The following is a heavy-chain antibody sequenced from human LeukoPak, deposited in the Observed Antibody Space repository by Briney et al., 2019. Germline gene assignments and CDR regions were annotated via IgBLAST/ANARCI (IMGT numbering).Heavy chain of an antibody. CDR1: GYTFTGYY. Sequence: GASVKVSCKASGYTFTGYYMHWVRQATGQGLEWMGWMNPNSGNTGYAQKFQGRVTITRNTSISTAYMELSSLRSEDTAVYYCARGLSWWELPDLWGRGTLVTVSS. V-gene: IGHV1-8*03. CDR3: ARGLSWWELPDL. CDR2: MNPNSGNT. J-gene: IGHJ2*01. D-gene: IGHD1-26*01.